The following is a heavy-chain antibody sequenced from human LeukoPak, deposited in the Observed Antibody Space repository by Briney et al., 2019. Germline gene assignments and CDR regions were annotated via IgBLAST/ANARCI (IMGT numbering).Heavy chain of an antibody. J-gene: IGHJ4*02. CDR2: ISDSGDTT. CDR1: GFTFRYYA. CDR3: ARDFFPIVDSTWYEIGY. V-gene: IGHV3-23*01. Sequence: GGSLRLSCAASGFTFRYYALTWVRQAPGKGLEWVSTISDSGDTTYYADSVKGRFTISRDNSGETMYLQMNSLRAEDTAVYYCARDFFPIVDSTWYEIGYWGQGTLVTVSS. D-gene: IGHD2-21*01.